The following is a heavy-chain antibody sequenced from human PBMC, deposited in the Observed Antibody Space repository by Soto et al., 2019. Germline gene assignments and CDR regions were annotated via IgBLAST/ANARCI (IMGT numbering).Heavy chain of an antibody. D-gene: IGHD3-16*02. CDR3: AKDYNSGSYRRPGY. J-gene: IGHJ4*02. Sequence: QMQLVESGGGVVQPGRSLRLSCAASGFTFSSYAMHWVRQAPGKGLEWVAIISDDGSDGSYADSVKGRFVISRDNSKNTLYLQMNSLRAEDTAVYYCAKDYNSGSYRRPGYWGQGTLIIVSS. CDR1: GFTFSSYA. CDR2: ISDDGSDG. V-gene: IGHV3-30*18.